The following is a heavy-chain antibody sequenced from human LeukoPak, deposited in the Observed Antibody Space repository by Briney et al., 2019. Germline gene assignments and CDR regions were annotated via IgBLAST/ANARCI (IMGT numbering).Heavy chain of an antibody. Sequence: GGSLRLSCAASGFTFSSYAMSWVRQAPGKGLKWVSTINDNGDGTYYADSVKGRFTISRDNSYNTVSLQMNSLRAEDTAVYYCAKDSLFRGIAAAGPPDYWGQGTLVTVSS. CDR2: INDNGDGT. V-gene: IGHV3-23*01. CDR1: GFTFSSYA. D-gene: IGHD6-13*01. J-gene: IGHJ4*02. CDR3: AKDSLFRGIAAAGPPDY.